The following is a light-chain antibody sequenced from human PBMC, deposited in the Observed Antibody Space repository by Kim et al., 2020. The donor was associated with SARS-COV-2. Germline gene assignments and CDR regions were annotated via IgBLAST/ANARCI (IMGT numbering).Light chain of an antibody. CDR3: QQYNDWPPIT. J-gene: IGKJ5*01. CDR2: SSS. V-gene: IGKV3-15*01. CDR1: QSVSTN. Sequence: PPWETATPSCRPRQSVSTNLACYQQKPGQAPRLLIYSSSTRATGIPARFSGSGSGTEFTLTISSLQSEDSAAYFCQQYNDWPPITFGQGTRLEIK.